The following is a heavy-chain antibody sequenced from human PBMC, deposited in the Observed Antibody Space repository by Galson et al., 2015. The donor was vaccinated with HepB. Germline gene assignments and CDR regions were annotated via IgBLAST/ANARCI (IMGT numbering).Heavy chain of an antibody. D-gene: IGHD5-18*01. CDR2: ISSSSSYI. CDR3: ARDLTAMVYYYGMDV. V-gene: IGHV3-21*01. J-gene: IGHJ6*02. CDR1: GFTFSSYS. Sequence: SLRLSCAASGFTFSSYSMNWVRQAPGKGLEWVSSISSSSSYIYYADSVKGRFTISRDNAKNSLYLQMNSLRAEDTAVYYCARDLTAMVYYYGMDVWGQGTTVTVSS.